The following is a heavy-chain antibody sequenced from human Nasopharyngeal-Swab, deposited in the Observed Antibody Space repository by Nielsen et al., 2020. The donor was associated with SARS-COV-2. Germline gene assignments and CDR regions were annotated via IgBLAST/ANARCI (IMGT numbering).Heavy chain of an antibody. V-gene: IGHV3-30-3*02. CDR1: GFTFSSYA. Sequence: GGSLRLSCAASGFTFSSYAMHWVRQAPGKGLERVAVISYDGSNKYYADSVKGRFTISRDNSKNTLYLQMNSLRAEDTAVYYCAKYYGDYPYYYYYMDVWGKGTTVTVSS. D-gene: IGHD4-17*01. CDR3: AKYYGDYPYYYYYMDV. CDR2: ISYDGSNK. J-gene: IGHJ6*03.